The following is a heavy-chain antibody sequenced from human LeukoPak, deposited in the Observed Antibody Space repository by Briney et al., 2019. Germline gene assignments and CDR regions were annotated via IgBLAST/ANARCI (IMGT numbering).Heavy chain of an antibody. Sequence: PGGSLRLSCAASGFTFSSYAMSWVRQAPGKGLEWVSAISGSGGSTYYADSVKGRFTISRDNSKNTLYLQMNSLRAEDTAVYYCAPSSGYYYDTRGFDPWGQGTLVTVSS. CDR2: ISGSGGST. J-gene: IGHJ5*02. V-gene: IGHV3-23*01. CDR1: GFTFSSYA. D-gene: IGHD3-22*01. CDR3: APSSGYYYDTRGFDP.